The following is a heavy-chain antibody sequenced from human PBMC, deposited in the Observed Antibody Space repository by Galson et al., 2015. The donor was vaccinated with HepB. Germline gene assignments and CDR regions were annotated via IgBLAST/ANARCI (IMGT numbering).Heavy chain of an antibody. V-gene: IGHV3-7*04. Sequence: SLRLSCAASGFTFSSYWMSWVRQAPGKGLEWVANIKQDGSEKYYVDSVKGRFTISRDNAKNSLYLQMNSLRAEDTAVYYCARADIVVVPAAKGSAFDIWGQGTMVTVSS. D-gene: IGHD2-2*01. CDR3: ARADIVVVPAAKGSAFDI. CDR2: IKQDGSEK. J-gene: IGHJ3*02. CDR1: GFTFSSYW.